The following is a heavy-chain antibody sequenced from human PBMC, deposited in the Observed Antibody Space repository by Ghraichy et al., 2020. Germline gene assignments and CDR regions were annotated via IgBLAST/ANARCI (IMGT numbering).Heavy chain of an antibody. CDR3: ARGGGGGSIRYFGAFDI. CDR1: GFTFSSYW. D-gene: IGHD6-13*01. Sequence: GESLNISCAASGFTFSSYWMSWVRQAPGKGLEWVANIKQDESEKYYVDSVKGRFTISRDNAKNSLYLQMNSLRSGDTAVYYCARGGGGGSIRYFGAFDIWGQGTMVTVSS. CDR2: IKQDESEK. J-gene: IGHJ3*02. V-gene: IGHV3-7*01.